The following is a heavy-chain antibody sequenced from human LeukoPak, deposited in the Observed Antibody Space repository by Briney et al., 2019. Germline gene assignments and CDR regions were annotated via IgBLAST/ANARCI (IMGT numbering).Heavy chain of an antibody. Sequence: PGRSLRLSCAASGFTFDDYAMHWVRQAPGKGLEWVSGISWNSGSIGYADSVKGRFTISKDNAKNSLYLQMNSLRAEDTALYYCAKGQGTLLEPSFDSWGPGTLVTVSS. D-gene: IGHD3-3*01. CDR3: AKGQGTLLEPSFDS. J-gene: IGHJ4*02. CDR1: GFTFDDYA. V-gene: IGHV3-9*01. CDR2: ISWNSGSI.